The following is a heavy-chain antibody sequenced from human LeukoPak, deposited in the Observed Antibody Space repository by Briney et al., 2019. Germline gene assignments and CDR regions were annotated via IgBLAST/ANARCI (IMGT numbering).Heavy chain of an antibody. Sequence: PGGSLRLTCAASAFTFSSYEMHWVRQAPEKGLEWVSYISSSGSTIYYADSVKGRFTISRDNAKNSLYLQMNSLRAEDTAVYYCAELGITMIGGVWGKGTTVTISS. V-gene: IGHV3-48*03. CDR1: AFTFSSYE. CDR3: AELGITMIGGV. CDR2: ISSSGSTI. D-gene: IGHD3-10*02. J-gene: IGHJ6*04.